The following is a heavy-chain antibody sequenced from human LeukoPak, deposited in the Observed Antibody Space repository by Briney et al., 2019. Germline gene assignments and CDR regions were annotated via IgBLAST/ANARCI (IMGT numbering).Heavy chain of an antibody. D-gene: IGHD2-2*01. CDR2: ISPSGNT. J-gene: IGHJ4*02. CDR1: GGSISSYH. Sequence: SETLSLTCTVSGGSISSYHWNWIRQPAGMGLEWIGHISPSGNTNYNPSLKSRVTISVDKSKNQFPLKLTSVTAADTAVYYCARHYCTSPSCYLHYFDYWGQGTLVTVSS. V-gene: IGHV4-4*07. CDR3: ARHYCTSPSCYLHYFDY.